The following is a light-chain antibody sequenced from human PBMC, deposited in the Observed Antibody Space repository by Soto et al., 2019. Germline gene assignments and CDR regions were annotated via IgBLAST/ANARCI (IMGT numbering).Light chain of an antibody. V-gene: IGKV2-28*01. CDR3: MQALQTPT. CDR1: QSLLHSTGYNY. J-gene: IGKJ4*01. CDR2: LGS. Sequence: DIVMTQTPLSLPVTPGEPASISCRSSQSLLHSTGYNYLDWYLQKPGQSPQLLIYLGSNRASGVPDRCRGSGSGTDVTVEISRVEAEDVGVYYCMQALQTPTFGGGTKGEIK.